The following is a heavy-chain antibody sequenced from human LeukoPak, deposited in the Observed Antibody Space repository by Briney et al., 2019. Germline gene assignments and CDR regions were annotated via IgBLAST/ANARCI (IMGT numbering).Heavy chain of an antibody. J-gene: IGHJ6*02. Sequence: ASVKVSCRASGCTFTSHAMHWVRQAPGQRLEWMGWINAANGNTKYSQKFQGRVTITRDTSASTAYMELSSLRSEDTAVYYCVVATIWDIYYYGMDVWGQGTTVTVSS. D-gene: IGHD5-12*01. CDR2: INAANGNT. CDR1: GCTFTSHA. V-gene: IGHV1-3*01. CDR3: VVATIWDIYYYGMDV.